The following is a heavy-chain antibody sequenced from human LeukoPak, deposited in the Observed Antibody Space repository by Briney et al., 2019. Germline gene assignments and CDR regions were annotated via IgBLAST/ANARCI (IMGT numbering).Heavy chain of an antibody. CDR2: INPNSGGT. Sequence: GASXKVSCKASGYTFTCYYMHWGRQAPGQGLEWMGRINPNSGGTNYAQKCQGRVTINRDTSISTAYMELSRPRSDDTAVYYCARDNQGGRDGYNWVYWGQGTLVTVSS. J-gene: IGHJ4*02. D-gene: IGHD5-24*01. V-gene: IGHV1-2*06. CDR1: GYTFTCYY. CDR3: ARDNQGGRDGYNWVY.